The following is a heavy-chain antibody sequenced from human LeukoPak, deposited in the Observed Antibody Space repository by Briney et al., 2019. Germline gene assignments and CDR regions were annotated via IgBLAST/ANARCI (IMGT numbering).Heavy chain of an antibody. D-gene: IGHD1-1*01. J-gene: IGHJ3*02. CDR3: AKGPPREGTGNAFDI. CDR2: INSDGSNT. CDR1: GFTFSIYW. Sequence: PGGSLRLSCAASGFTFSIYWMYWVRLPPGKGLVWVSRINSDGSNTNYADSVKGRFTISRDNAKNTLYLQMNGLRAEDTAVYCCAKGPPREGTGNAFDIWGQGTMVTVSS. V-gene: IGHV3-74*01.